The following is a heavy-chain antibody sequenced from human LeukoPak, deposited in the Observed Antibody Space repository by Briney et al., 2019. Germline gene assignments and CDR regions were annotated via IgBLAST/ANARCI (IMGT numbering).Heavy chain of an antibody. J-gene: IGHJ4*02. CDR3: AKGRGQSYPHYYFDS. D-gene: IGHD3-16*02. CDR2: VSYLGNDK. Sequence: GSLRLSCAASGFTFNKYAMHWVRQAPGKGLEWVAVVSYLGNDKFYADSVKGRFTISKDNSNNTVYLEINSLRSEDTAVYYCAKGRGQSYPHYYFDSWGQGTLVTVSS. CDR1: GFTFNKYA. V-gene: IGHV3-30-3*01.